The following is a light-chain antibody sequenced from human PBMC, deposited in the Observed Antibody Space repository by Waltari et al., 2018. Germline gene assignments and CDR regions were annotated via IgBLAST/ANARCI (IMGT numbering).Light chain of an antibody. J-gene: IGKJ1*01. CDR3: QQYYTTPPWT. CDR1: QSVLYRSNNKNY. Sequence: DFVMTQSPDSLAVSLGERATINCKSSQSVLYRSNNKNYLAWYQQKPGQPPKLLIYWASTRESGVPDRFSGSGSGTDFTLSISSLQAEDGAVYYCQQYYTTPPWTFGQGTKVEIK. CDR2: WAS. V-gene: IGKV4-1*01.